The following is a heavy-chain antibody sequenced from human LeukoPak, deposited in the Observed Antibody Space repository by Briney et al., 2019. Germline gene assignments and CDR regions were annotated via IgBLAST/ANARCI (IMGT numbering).Heavy chain of an antibody. CDR2: ISWNSGSI. J-gene: IGHJ3*02. CDR3: AKDSGSWFDNAFDI. V-gene: IGHV3-9*03. D-gene: IGHD6-13*01. Sequence: SGGSLRLSCAASGFTFDDYAMHWVRQAPGKGLEWVSGISWNSGSIGYADSVKGRFTISRDNAKNSLYLQMNSLRAEDMALYYCAKDSGSWFDNAFDIWGQGTMVTVSS. CDR1: GFTFDDYA.